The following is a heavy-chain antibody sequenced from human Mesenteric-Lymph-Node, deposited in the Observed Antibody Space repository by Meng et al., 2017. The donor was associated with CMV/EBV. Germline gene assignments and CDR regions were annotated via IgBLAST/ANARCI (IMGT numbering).Heavy chain of an antibody. CDR1: GFTFSSYG. D-gene: IGHD4-17*01. V-gene: IGHV3-30*02. CDR2: IRYDGSNK. Sequence: GSLRLSCAASGFTFSSYGMHWVRQAPGKGLEWVAFIRYDGSNKYYADSVKGRFTISRDNSKNTLYLQMNSLRAEDTAVYYCAKDRYGDYEPNYFDYWGQGTLVTVSS. CDR3: AKDRYGDYEPNYFDY. J-gene: IGHJ4*02.